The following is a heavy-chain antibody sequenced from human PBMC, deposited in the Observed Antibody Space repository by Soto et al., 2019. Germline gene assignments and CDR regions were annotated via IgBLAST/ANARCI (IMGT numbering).Heavy chain of an antibody. CDR1: GYTFTSYD. Sequence: ASVTVSCKASGYTFTSYDINWVRQDTGQGLEWMGWMNPNSGNTGYAQKFQGRVTMTRNTSISTAYMELSSLRSVDTAVYYCAGARGVTIFGVVISSIYYNGMDVWGQGTTVTVSS. D-gene: IGHD3-3*01. CDR3: AGARGVTIFGVVISSIYYNGMDV. CDR2: MNPNSGNT. J-gene: IGHJ6*02. V-gene: IGHV1-8*01.